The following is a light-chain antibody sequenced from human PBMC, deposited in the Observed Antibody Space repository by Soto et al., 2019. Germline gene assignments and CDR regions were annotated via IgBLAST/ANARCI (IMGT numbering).Light chain of an antibody. Sequence: EIVMTQSPATLSVSPGESATLSCRASQSVTGDLAWYQQKPGQAPRLLIYRASTRAAGIPARFSGSGSGTEFTLTISSLQSEDFAVYYCQQYGSSPWTFGQGTKVEIK. CDR1: QSVTGD. CDR2: RAS. J-gene: IGKJ1*01. V-gene: IGKV3-15*01. CDR3: QQYGSSPWT.